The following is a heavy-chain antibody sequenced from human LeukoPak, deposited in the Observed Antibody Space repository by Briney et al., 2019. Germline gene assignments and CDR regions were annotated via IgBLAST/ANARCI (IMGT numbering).Heavy chain of an antibody. D-gene: IGHD6-19*01. V-gene: IGHV3-53*01. CDR3: ARDRGVAGSNYYYYGMDV. Sequence: GGSLRLSCAASGFTVSSNYMSWVRQAPGKGLEWVSVIYSGGSTYYADSVKGRFTISRDNSKNTLYLQMNGLRAEDTAVYYCARDRGVAGSNYYYYGMDVWGQGTTVTVSS. J-gene: IGHJ6*02. CDR2: IYSGGST. CDR1: GFTVSSNY.